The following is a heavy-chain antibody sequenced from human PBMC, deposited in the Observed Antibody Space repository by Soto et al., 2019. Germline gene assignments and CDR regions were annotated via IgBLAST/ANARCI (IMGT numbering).Heavy chain of an antibody. J-gene: IGHJ4*02. CDR3: ARFSMLFGDDY. Sequence: QLQLQESGPGLVKPSETLSLTCTVSGGSISSSSYYWGWIRQPPGKGLEWIGSIYYSGSTYYNPSLKSRVTISVDTSKNQFSLKLSSVTAADTAVYYCARFSMLFGDDYWGQGTLVTVSS. D-gene: IGHD2-8*01. CDR2: IYYSGST. CDR1: GGSISSSSYY. V-gene: IGHV4-39*01.